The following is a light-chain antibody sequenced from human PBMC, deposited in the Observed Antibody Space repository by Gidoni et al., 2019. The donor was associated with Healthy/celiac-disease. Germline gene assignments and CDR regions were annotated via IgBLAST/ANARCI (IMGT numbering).Light chain of an antibody. CDR3: QQYNSYSPT. J-gene: IGKJ1*01. Sequence: DIQMTQPPSTLSASVGDRVTITCRTSQSISSWLAWYQQKPGKAPKLLIYDDPSLESGVPSRFSSGGAGTEVSITISSLQPDDFATYYCQQYNSYSPTFGQGTKVEIK. CDR1: QSISSW. CDR2: DDP. V-gene: IGKV1-5*01.